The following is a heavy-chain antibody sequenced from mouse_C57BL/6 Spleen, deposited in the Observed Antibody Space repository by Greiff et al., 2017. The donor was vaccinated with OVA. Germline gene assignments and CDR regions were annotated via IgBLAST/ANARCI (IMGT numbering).Heavy chain of an antibody. CDR2: ISYDGSN. V-gene: IGHV3-6*01. J-gene: IGHJ2*01. CDR3: ARKDYGSSPDY. D-gene: IGHD1-1*01. CDR1: GYSITSGYY. Sequence: VQLQQSGPGLVKPSQSLSLTCSVTGYSITSGYYWNWIRQFPGNKLEWMGYISYDGSNNYNPSLKNRISITRDTSKNQFFLKLNSVTTEDTATYYCARKDYGSSPDYWGQGTTLTVSS.